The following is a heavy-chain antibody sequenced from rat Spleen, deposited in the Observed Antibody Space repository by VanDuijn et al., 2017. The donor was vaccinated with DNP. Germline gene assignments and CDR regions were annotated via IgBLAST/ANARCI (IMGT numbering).Heavy chain of an antibody. Sequence: EVQLVESGGGLVQPGGSLKLSCATSGFTFTNYGMAWVRQAPGKGLEWVATISSDGSSTYYRHSVKGRFTVSRDNAKTTLYLQMDSLRSEDTATYYCARPDYWGQGVMVTVSS. J-gene: IGHJ2*01. V-gene: IGHV5-7*01. CDR2: ISSDGSST. CDR1: GFTFTNYG. CDR3: ARPDY.